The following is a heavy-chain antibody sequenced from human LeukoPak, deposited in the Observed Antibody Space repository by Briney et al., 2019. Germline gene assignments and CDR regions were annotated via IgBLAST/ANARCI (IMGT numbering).Heavy chain of an antibody. J-gene: IGHJ4*02. CDR3: AKDKGYYYDGSGYSYFDY. D-gene: IGHD3-22*01. Sequence: GGSLRLSCAASGFDFDDYAMHWVRQAPGKGLEWVSLISWDGGDTYYADSVKGRFTISRDNSKNSLFLQMNSLSTEDTALYYCAKDKGYYYDGSGYSYFDYWGQGTPVTVSS. V-gene: IGHV3-43D*03. CDR2: ISWDGGDT. CDR1: GFDFDDYA.